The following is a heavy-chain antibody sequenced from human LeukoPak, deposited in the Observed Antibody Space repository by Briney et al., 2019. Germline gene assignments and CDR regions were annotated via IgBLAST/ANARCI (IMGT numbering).Heavy chain of an antibody. CDR1: GFTFSSYA. D-gene: IGHD2-2*01. Sequence: GGSLRLSCAASGFTFSSYAMSWVRQAPGKGLEWVSAISGSGGSTYYADSVKGRFTISRDNSKNTLHLQMNSLRAEDTAVYYCARDIVVVPAAGFDPWGQGTLVTVSS. CDR3: ARDIVVVPAAGFDP. CDR2: ISGSGGST. J-gene: IGHJ5*02. V-gene: IGHV3-23*01.